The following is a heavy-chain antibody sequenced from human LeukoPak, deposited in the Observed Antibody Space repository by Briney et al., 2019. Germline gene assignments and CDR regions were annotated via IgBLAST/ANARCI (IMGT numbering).Heavy chain of an antibody. CDR2: IIPIFGTA. J-gene: IGHJ5*02. D-gene: IGHD2-2*01. CDR1: GGTFSSYA. Sequence: ASVKVSCKASGGTFSSYAISWVRQAPGQGLEWMGGIIPIFGTANYAQMFQGRVTITADESTSTAYMELSSLRSEDTAVYYCARAHCSSTSCSLCNWFDPWGQGTLVTVSS. V-gene: IGHV1-69*13. CDR3: ARAHCSSTSCSLCNWFDP.